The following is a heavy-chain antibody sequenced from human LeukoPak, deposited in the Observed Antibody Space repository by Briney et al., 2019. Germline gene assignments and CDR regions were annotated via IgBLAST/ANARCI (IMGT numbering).Heavy chain of an antibody. V-gene: IGHV4-59*01. J-gene: IGHJ4*02. CDR1: GGSISSYY. CDR3: ARQALRLGGIGY. CDR2: IYYSGST. Sequence: SETLSLTCTVSGGSISSYYWSWIRQPPGKGLEWIGYIYYSGSTNYNPSLKSRVTISVDTSKNQFSLKLSSVTAADTAVYYCARQALRLGGIGYWGQGTLVTVSS. D-gene: IGHD3-16*01.